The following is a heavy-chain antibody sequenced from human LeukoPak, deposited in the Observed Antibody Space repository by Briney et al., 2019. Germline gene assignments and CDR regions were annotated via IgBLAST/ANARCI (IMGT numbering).Heavy chain of an antibody. D-gene: IGHD3-10*02. Sequence: GRSLRLSCAASGFTFSSYGMHWVRQAPGKGLEWVSSISSSSSYIYYADSVKGRFTISRDNAKNSLYLQMNSLRAEDTAVYYCAELGITMIGGVWGKGTTVTTSS. CDR2: ISSSSSYI. CDR1: GFTFSSYG. J-gene: IGHJ6*04. V-gene: IGHV3-21*01. CDR3: AELGITMIGGV.